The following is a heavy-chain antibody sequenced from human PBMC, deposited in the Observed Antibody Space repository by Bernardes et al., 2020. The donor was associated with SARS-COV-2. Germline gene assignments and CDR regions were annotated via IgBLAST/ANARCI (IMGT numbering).Heavy chain of an antibody. Sequence: SVQVSCKASGYTFTDYYMHWVRQAPGQGLQWMGWIYPKSGDTNYAQNFQGRVTLTRDTSISTGYMELTRLTFDDTAVYYCASVTWSQYDDFDIWGQGTMVTVSS. CDR3: ASVTWSQYDDFDI. V-gene: IGHV1-2*02. J-gene: IGHJ3*02. CDR2: IYPKSGDT. D-gene: IGHD1-26*01. CDR1: GYTFTDYY.